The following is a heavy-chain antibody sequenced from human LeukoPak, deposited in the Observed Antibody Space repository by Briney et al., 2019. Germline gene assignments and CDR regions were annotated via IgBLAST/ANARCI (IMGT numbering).Heavy chain of an antibody. V-gene: IGHV3-66*01. Sequence: GGSLRLSCAASGFTFSSYSMNWVRQAPGKGLEWVSVVYSGGTTYYADSVKGRFAISRDNSKNILYLQMNSLRADDTAVYYCARGGNSLSYWGQGTPVTVSP. CDR3: ARGGNSLSY. CDR2: VYSGGTT. CDR1: GFTFSSYS. D-gene: IGHD4-23*01. J-gene: IGHJ4*02.